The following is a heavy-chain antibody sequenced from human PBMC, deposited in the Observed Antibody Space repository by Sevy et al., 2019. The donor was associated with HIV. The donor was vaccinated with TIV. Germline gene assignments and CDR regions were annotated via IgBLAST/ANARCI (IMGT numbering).Heavy chain of an antibody. D-gene: IGHD6-13*01. Sequence: GGSLRLSCAASGFTFSSYSMNWVRQAPGKGLEWVSTISSSSSYIYYADSVKGRFTISRDNSKNSLYLQMNSLRAEDTAVCDSATVEGCSWDGVYHYGIDVWGQGTMVTVSS. V-gene: IGHV3-21*04. J-gene: IGHJ6*02. CDR3: ATVEGCSWDGVYHYGIDV. CDR2: ISSSSSYI. CDR1: GFTFSSYS.